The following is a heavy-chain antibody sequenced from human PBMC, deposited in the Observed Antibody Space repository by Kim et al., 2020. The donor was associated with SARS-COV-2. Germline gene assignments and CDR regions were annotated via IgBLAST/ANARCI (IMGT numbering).Heavy chain of an antibody. V-gene: IGHV1-3*01. D-gene: IGHD3-16*01. Sequence: SQAFQCRVTITRDTSASTAYLGLSSLRSEDAAVYYCARPRLMQPCYGMDVWGQGTTVTVSS. J-gene: IGHJ6*02. CDR3: ARPRLMQPCYGMDV.